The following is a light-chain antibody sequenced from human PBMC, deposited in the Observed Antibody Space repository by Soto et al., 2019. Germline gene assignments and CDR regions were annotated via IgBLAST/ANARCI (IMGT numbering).Light chain of an antibody. CDR1: QGISDY. CDR2: SAS. V-gene: IGKV1-27*01. Sequence: DIQMTQSPSSLFASVGDRVTITCRASQGISDYLAWYQQKPGRVPKLLIYSASTLQSGVPSRFSGSGSGTDFTLTISSLQPEDVETYYCQRYKSARLTLSGGTKVDIK. CDR3: QRYKSARLT. J-gene: IGKJ4*01.